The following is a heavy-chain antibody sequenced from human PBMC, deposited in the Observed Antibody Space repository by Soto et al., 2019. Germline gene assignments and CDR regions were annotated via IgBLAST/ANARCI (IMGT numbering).Heavy chain of an antibody. CDR1: GFIFNSYS. D-gene: IGHD1-26*01. CDR3: ASSASRDAY. Sequence: GGSLRLSCVASGFIFNSYSMNWVRQAPGKGLEWISYINSGSTSVFYADSVKGRFTISRDNAKNSLYLQMNSMRAEDTAVYYCASSASRDAYWGQGTLVTVSS. J-gene: IGHJ4*02. CDR2: INSGSTSV. V-gene: IGHV3-48*01.